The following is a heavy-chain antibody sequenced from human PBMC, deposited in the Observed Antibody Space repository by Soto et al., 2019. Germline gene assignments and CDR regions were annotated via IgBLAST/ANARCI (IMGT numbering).Heavy chain of an antibody. CDR3: VKDESINWYSGHFRH. CDR1: GFTFDDYA. CDR2: INWNGGSI. V-gene: IGHV3-9*01. J-gene: IGHJ1*01. D-gene: IGHD6-13*01. Sequence: SLRLSCAASGFTFDDYAMHWGRQVPGKGLEWVSGINWNGGSIGYADSVKGRFAISRDNAKNSLHLQMNSLRAEDTAFYYCVKDESINWYSGHFRHWGQGTLVTVSS.